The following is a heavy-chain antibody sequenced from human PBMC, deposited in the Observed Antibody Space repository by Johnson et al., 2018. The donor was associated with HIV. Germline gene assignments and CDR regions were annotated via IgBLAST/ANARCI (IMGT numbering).Heavy chain of an antibody. CDR2: INWNGEST. CDR3: ARNYGSGTYFCNEAFDM. Sequence: VQLVESGGGVVRPGGSLTLSCEASAFTFDDYGMSWVRQGQGKGPEWVSGINWNGESTGYAESVKGRFTIFRDNAKNSTYLEMNSLRVEDTALYYCARNYGSGTYFCNEAFDMWGQGTRVIVSS. V-gene: IGHV3-20*04. J-gene: IGHJ3*02. D-gene: IGHD3-10*01. CDR1: AFTFDDYG.